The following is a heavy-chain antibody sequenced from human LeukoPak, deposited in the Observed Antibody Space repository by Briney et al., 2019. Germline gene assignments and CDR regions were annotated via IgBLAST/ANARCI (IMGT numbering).Heavy chain of an antibody. V-gene: IGHV4-61*02. CDR2: IYTSGST. D-gene: IGHD5-24*01. CDR1: GGSISSGSCY. CDR3: ASARDGYNWSY. Sequence: SETLSLTCTVSGGSISSGSCYWRWIRQPAGKGLEWIGRIYTSGSTNYNPSLKSRVTISVNTSKNQFSLKLSSVTAADTAVYYCASARDGYNWSYWGQGTLVTVSS. J-gene: IGHJ4*02.